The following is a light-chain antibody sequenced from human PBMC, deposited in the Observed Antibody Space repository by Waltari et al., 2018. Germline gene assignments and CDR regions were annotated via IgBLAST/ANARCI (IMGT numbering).Light chain of an antibody. V-gene: IGKV1-5*03. J-gene: IGKJ1*01. CDR3: QHYNSYSSWT. CDR2: KAS. CDR1: QGIGRW. Sequence: DIQMTQSPSTLSPSVGDRVPITCRASQGIGRWLAWYQQKPGKAPKFLLYKASSLESGVPARFSGSGSGTEFTLTISSLQPDDFATYYCQHYNSYSSWTFGQGTKVEIK.